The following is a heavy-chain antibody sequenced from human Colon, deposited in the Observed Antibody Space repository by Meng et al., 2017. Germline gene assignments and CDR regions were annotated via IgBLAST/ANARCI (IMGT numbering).Heavy chain of an antibody. J-gene: IGHJ4*02. D-gene: IGHD4-23*01. CDR3: AKDQDFGGTPDS. V-gene: IGHV1-3*01. Sequence: QCQVVQSGAVLKDPGASVKVSCKPSGYPFSHYALHWVPQAPGQRLEWMGWINPGNGDTKSSHKFQGRLTITRDTSASTAYMELSSLRSEDTAVYYCAKDQDFGGTPDSWGQGTLVTVSS. CDR1: GYPFSHYA. CDR2: INPGNGDT.